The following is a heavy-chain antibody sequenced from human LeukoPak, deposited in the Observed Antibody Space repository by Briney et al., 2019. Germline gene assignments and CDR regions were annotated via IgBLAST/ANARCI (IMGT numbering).Heavy chain of an antibody. V-gene: IGHV1-3*03. CDR1: GDTFSDYA. CDR3: ARWGCSSASCNASFDY. CDR2: INSGIYKT. J-gene: IGHJ4*02. Sequence: GASVKVSCKASGDTFSDYAIHWVRQAPGRGLEWMGWINSGIYKTRYSQDFQGRVTITRDTSARTVYMELSSLRSEDMAVYYCARWGCSSASCNASFDYWGQGTLVTVSS. D-gene: IGHD2-2*01.